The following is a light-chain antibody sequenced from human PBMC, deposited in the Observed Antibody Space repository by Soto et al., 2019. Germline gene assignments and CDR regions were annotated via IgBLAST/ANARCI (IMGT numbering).Light chain of an antibody. J-gene: IGLJ1*01. CDR1: TSDVGGYNY. CDR3: SSYTSSSTRV. Sequence: QSALTQPASVSGSPGQSITLSCTGTTSDVGGYNYVSWYQQPPGKAPKLLIYDVSNRPSGVSNRFSGSKSGNTASLTISGLQAEDEADYYCSSYTSSSTRVFGTGTKLTVL. V-gene: IGLV2-14*01. CDR2: DVS.